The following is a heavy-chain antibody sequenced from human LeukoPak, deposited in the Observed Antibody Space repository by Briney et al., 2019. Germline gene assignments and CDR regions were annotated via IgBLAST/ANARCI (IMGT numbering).Heavy chain of an antibody. CDR1: GFTSSSYS. D-gene: IGHD3-22*01. Sequence: GGSLRLSCAASGFTSSSYSMNWVRQAPGKGPEWVSSISSSSSYIYYADSVKGRFTISRDNAKNSLYLQMNSLRAEDTAVYYCARDVGGAGMMIPGTYDSRRKGWFDPWGQGTLVTVSS. V-gene: IGHV3-21*01. J-gene: IGHJ5*02. CDR2: ISSSSSYI. CDR3: ARDVGGAGMMIPGTYDSRRKGWFDP.